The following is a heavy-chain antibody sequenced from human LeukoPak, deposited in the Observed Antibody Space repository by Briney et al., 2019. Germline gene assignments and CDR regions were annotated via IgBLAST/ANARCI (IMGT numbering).Heavy chain of an antibody. Sequence: SVKLSCKASGYTFTGYYMHWVRQAPGQGLEWVGWINPNSGGTNYAQKFQGRVTMTRDTSISTAYMELSRLRSDDTAVYYCARVWWPRQSYFDYWGQGTLVTVSS. CDR3: ARVWWPRQSYFDY. J-gene: IGHJ4*02. V-gene: IGHV1-2*02. CDR1: GYTFTGYY. D-gene: IGHD2-15*01. CDR2: INPNSGGT.